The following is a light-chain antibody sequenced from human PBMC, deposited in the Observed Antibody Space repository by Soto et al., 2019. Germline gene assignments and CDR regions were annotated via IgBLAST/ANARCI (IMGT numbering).Light chain of an antibody. J-gene: IGKJ1*01. CDR2: WSS. CDR1: QSVLYKSNNRNY. V-gene: IGKV4-1*01. Sequence: DIVMTQSPDSLTLSPGERATINCKSSQSVLYKSNNRNYLAWYQQKAGQPPQLLFSWSSTRESGVPDRFSASGSVTYFTLSINSLQAEDVAVYYCQQYYDSPTFGQGTKVEIK. CDR3: QQYYDSPT.